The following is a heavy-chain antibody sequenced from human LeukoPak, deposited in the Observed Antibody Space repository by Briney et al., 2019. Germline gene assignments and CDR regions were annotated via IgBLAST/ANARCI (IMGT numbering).Heavy chain of an antibody. D-gene: IGHD2-2*01. J-gene: IGHJ4*02. CDR2: ISSSSSFT. Sequence: PGGSLRLSCAASGCTLSEYYMSWIRQAPGRGLEWVSYISSSSSFTNYADSVKGRFTISRDNAKNSLYLQMNSLRAEDTAVYYCARGQTAAHNWGQGTLVTVSS. CDR1: GCTLSEYY. CDR3: ARGQTAAHN. V-gene: IGHV3-11*05.